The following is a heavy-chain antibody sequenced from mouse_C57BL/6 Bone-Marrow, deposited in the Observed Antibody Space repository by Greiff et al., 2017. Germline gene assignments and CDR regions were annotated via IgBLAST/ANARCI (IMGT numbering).Heavy chain of an antibody. CDR2: IDPENGDT. D-gene: IGHD1-1*01. CDR3: TLYYYGRGDY. J-gene: IGHJ2*01. CDR1: GFNIKDDY. Sequence: VQLKESGAELVRPGASVKLSCTASGFNIKDDYMPWVKQRPEPGLEWIGWIDPENGDTEYASKFQGKATITADTSSNTAYLQLSSLTSGDTAVYYCTLYYYGRGDYWGQGTTLTVSS. V-gene: IGHV14-4*01.